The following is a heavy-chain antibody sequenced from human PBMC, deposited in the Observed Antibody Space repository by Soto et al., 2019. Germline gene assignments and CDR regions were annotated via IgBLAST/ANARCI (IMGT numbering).Heavy chain of an antibody. Sequence: QLHLQESGSGLVQPSQTLSLTCIVSGDSISASGYSWSWIRQTPGQGLEWIACIYPSGSTSHNPSLQSRVTILIDKSKNQFSLRLTSVTAADTAVYYCGRGLGAARYFDFWGQGTLVTVSS. CDR1: GDSISASGYS. CDR2: IYPSGST. J-gene: IGHJ4*02. CDR3: GRGLGAARYFDF. V-gene: IGHV4-30-2*01.